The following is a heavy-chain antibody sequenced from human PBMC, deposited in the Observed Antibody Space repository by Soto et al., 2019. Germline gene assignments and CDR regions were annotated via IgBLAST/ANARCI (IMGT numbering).Heavy chain of an antibody. CDR2: ISAYNGDT. CDR1: GYTFKNYG. CDR3: VLGGLETGYYRDMDY. Sequence: QDHLVQSGGEVKKPGASAKVSCKASGYTFKNYGINWVRQAPGRGLEWVAWISAYNGDTSYAQHLPGRVPVNTETLTNTAYMELRSLRPDDTAVYFCVLGGLETGYYRDMDYWGQGTLVSVSS. J-gene: IGHJ4*02. V-gene: IGHV1-18*04. D-gene: IGHD3-9*01.